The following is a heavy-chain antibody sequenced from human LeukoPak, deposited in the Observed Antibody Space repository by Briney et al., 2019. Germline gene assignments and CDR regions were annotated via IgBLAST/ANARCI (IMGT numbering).Heavy chain of an antibody. J-gene: IGHJ4*02. CDR2: IYSDGST. Sequence: PGGSPRLSCAASGFTVSTNSMTWVRQPPGKGLEWVSVIYSDGSTFYAASVKGRFIISRDNSKNTLYLQMNSLRVDDTAVYFCARDHRIGGSWGQGTLVTVSS. CDR3: ARDHRIGGS. CDR1: GFTVSTNS. D-gene: IGHD3-16*01. V-gene: IGHV3-53*01.